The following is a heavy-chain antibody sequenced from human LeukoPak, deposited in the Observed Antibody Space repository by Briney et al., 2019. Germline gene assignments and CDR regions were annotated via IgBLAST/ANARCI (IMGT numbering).Heavy chain of an antibody. V-gene: IGHV4-34*01. Sequence: PSETLSLTCAVYGGSFSGYYWSWIRQLRGRGLERIGEINHSGSTNYNPSLKSRVTTSVDTSKNQFSLRLSSVTAADTAVYYCARGPRPFCSSTSCPPAYYGMDVWGQGTTVTVSS. J-gene: IGHJ6*02. CDR2: INHSGST. D-gene: IGHD2-2*01. CDR3: ARGPRPFCSSTSCPPAYYGMDV. CDR1: GGSFSGYY.